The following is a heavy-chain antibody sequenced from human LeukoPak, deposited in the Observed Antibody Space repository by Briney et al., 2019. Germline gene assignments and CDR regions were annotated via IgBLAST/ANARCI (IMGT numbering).Heavy chain of an antibody. V-gene: IGHV3-53*01. CDR3: ARAKDY. Sequence: GGSLRLSCAASGFTISSNYMSWVRQAPGKGLEWVSVLYSGGSAYYADSVRGRFTISRDNSKNTLYLQMSSLRAEDTAVYYCARAKDYWGQGTLVTVSS. CDR1: GFTISSNY. CDR2: LYSGGSA. J-gene: IGHJ4*02.